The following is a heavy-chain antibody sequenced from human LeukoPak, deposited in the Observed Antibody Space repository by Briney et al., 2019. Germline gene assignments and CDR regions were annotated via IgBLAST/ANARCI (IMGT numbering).Heavy chain of an antibody. Sequence: SETLSLTCTVSGGSISSGGYYWSWIRQHPGKGLEWIGYIYYSGSTYYNPSLKSRVTISVDTSKNQFSLKLSSVTAADTAVYYCARGGPGGELVRFLERYYIDLFDYWGQGTLVTVSS. D-gene: IGHD3-3*01. CDR2: IYYSGST. CDR1: GGSISSGGYY. CDR3: ARGGPGGELVRFLERYYIDLFDY. J-gene: IGHJ4*02. V-gene: IGHV4-31*03.